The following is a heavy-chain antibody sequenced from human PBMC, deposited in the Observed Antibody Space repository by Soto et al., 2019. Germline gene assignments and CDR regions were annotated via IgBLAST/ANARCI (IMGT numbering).Heavy chain of an antibody. J-gene: IGHJ6*02. CDR1: GGSISSSSYY. CDR2: IYYSGST. CDR3: ARQLTVGYSYDYYYYYGMDV. V-gene: IGHV4-39*01. D-gene: IGHD5-18*01. Sequence: SETLSLTCTVSGGSISSSSYYWGWIRQPPGKGLEWIGSIYYSGSTYYNPSLKSRVTISVDTSKNQFSLKLSSVTAADTAVYYCARQLTVGYSYDYYYYYGMDVWGQGTTVTVSS.